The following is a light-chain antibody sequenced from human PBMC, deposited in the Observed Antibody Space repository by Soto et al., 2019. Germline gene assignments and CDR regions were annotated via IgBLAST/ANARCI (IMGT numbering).Light chain of an antibody. CDR1: QSVRSRY. Sequence: TVLTQSPGTLSLSPGERATLSCRASQSVRSRYLAWYQQKPGQAPRLLIYGASSRATGIPDRFSGGGSGTDFTLTISRLEPEDFAVYYCQQYGSSPWTFGQGTKVDIK. CDR2: GAS. CDR3: QQYGSSPWT. J-gene: IGKJ1*01. V-gene: IGKV3-20*01.